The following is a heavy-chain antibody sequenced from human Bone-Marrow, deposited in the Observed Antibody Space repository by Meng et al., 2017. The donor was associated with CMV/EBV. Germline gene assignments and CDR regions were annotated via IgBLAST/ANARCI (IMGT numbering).Heavy chain of an antibody. CDR3: AAKIDITYFDF. Sequence: ASVKVSCKASGGTFSSYAISWVRQAPGQGLEWMGVINPNGGTTAYAQKFQGRVTMTGDTSTSTIYMELNSLRSEDTAVYFCAAKIDITYFDFWGQGNLVTVSS. CDR2: INPNGGTT. J-gene: IGHJ4*02. CDR1: GGTFSSYA. V-gene: IGHV1-46*01. D-gene: IGHD1-14*01.